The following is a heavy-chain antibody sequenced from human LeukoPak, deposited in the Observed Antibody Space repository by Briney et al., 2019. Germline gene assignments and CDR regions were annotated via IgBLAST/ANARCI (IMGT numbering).Heavy chain of an antibody. V-gene: IGHV1-8*01. CDR1: GYTFTSYD. Sequence: ASVKVSCKASGYTFTSYDINWVRQATGQGLEWKGWMNPNSGNTGYAQKFQGRVTMTRDTSISTAYMELSRLRSDDTAVYYCAASIVGALGDYFDYWGQGTLVTVSS. J-gene: IGHJ4*02. D-gene: IGHD1-26*01. CDR2: MNPNSGNT. CDR3: AASIVGALGDYFDY.